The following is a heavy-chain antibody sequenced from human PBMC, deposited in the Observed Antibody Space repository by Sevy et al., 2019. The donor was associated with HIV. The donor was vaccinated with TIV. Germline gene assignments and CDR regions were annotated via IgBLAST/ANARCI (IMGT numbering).Heavy chain of an antibody. CDR2: ISGSGGST. V-gene: IGHV3-23*01. CDR3: ARGYGSGSPPDY. D-gene: IGHD3-10*01. CDR1: GFIFNSYA. J-gene: IGHJ4*02. Sequence: GGSLRLSCVASGFIFNSYAMNWVRQAPGKGLEWASSISGSGGSTYYGDCAKGRFSISRDNFNNRVFLEMNTLRADDTAVYYCARGYGSGSPPDYWGQGTLVTVSS.